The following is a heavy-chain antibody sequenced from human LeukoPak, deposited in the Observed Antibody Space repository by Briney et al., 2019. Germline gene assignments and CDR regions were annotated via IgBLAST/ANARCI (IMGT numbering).Heavy chain of an antibody. CDR2: ISYDGSNK. D-gene: IGHD3-10*01. CDR1: GFTFSSYG. J-gene: IGHJ4*02. CDR3: AKDPFITMVRGVPLY. Sequence: PGGSLRLSCAASGFTFSSYGMHWARQAPGKGLEWVAVISYDGSNKYYADSVKGRFTISRDNSKNTLYLQMNSLRAEDTAVYYCAKDPFITMVRGVPLYWGQGTLVTVSS. V-gene: IGHV3-30*18.